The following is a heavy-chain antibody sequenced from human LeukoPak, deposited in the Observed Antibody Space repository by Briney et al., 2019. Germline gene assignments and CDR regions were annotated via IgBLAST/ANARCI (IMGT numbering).Heavy chain of an antibody. V-gene: IGHV3-21*01. CDR1: GFTFSSYS. Sequence: PGGSLRLSCAASGFTFSSYSMNWVRQAPGKGLEWVSSISSSSSDIYYADSVKGRFTISRDNAKNSLYMQMNSLSAEATAVYYCARDPWSGYSYYFDYWGQGTLVTVSS. D-gene: IGHD3-3*01. J-gene: IGHJ4*02. CDR3: ARDPWSGYSYYFDY. CDR2: ISSSSSDI.